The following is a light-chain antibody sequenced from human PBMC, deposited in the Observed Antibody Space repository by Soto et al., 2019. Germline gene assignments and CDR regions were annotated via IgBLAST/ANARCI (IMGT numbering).Light chain of an antibody. CDR2: KAS. V-gene: IGKV1-5*03. Sequence: DIQMTHSPSTLSASVLYIVIITCRASESISNWLAWYQQKPGKAPNLLIYKASSLKSGVPLRFSGSGSGKEFTLTINSLQPDDFATYYCKQYDTYWTFGQGTKVDIK. CDR3: KQYDTYWT. J-gene: IGKJ1*01. CDR1: ESISNW.